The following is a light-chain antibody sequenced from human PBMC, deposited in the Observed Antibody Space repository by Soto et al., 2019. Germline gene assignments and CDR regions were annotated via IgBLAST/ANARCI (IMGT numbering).Light chain of an antibody. CDR3: GTWVSSLSAGPYV. Sequence: QSVLTQPPSVSAAPGQKVTISCSGSSSNIGNNYVSWYQQLPGTAPKLLIYDNNKRPSGIPDRFSGSKSGTSATLGITGLQTGDEADYYCGTWVSSLSAGPYVFGTGTKLTVL. V-gene: IGLV1-51*01. CDR1: SSNIGNNY. J-gene: IGLJ1*01. CDR2: DNN.